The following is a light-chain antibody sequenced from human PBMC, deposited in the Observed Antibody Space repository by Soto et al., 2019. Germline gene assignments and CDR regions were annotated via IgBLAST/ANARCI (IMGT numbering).Light chain of an antibody. CDR2: AAS. CDR1: QDIGNH. Sequence: IQMTQSTCAMSASVGDRGTISCRASQDIGNHLAWFQQKPGKVPQRLIYAASSLQTGVPSRFSGSGSGTDFTLTIYSLQPEDFATYYCLQHDSFPPPFGQGTKVDIK. V-gene: IGKV1-17*03. J-gene: IGKJ1*01. CDR3: LQHDSFPPP.